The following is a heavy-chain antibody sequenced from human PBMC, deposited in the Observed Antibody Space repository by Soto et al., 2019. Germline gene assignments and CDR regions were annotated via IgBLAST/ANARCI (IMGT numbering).Heavy chain of an antibody. CDR3: AKGTYYYDSSGYYGY. V-gene: IGHV3-23*01. D-gene: IGHD3-22*01. J-gene: IGHJ4*02. CDR1: GFTFSSYA. CDR2: ISGSGGST. Sequence: GGSLRLSCAASGFTFSSYAMSWVRQSPGKGLEWVSAISGSGGSTYYADSVKGRFTISRDNSKNTLYLQMNSLRAEDTAVYYCAKGTYYYDSSGYYGYWGQGTLVTVSS.